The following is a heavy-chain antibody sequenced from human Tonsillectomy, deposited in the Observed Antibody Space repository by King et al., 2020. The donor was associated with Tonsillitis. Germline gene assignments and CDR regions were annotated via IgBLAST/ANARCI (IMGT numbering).Heavy chain of an antibody. CDR1: GFTVSNNY. CDR3: ARAPWTSDTNY. Sequence: VQLVESGRGLVQPGGSLRLSCAASGFTVSNNYMSWVRQAPGKGLEWVSVIYSGGLTYYADSVKGRFTISRDNSKDTLYLQMNSLRVEDTAVYYCARAPWTSDTNYWGPGTLVTVSS. D-gene: IGHD3/OR15-3a*01. J-gene: IGHJ4*02. V-gene: IGHV3-66*01. CDR2: IYSGGLT.